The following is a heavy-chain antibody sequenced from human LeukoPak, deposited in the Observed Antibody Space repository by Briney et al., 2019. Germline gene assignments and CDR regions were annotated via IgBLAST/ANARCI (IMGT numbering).Heavy chain of an antibody. CDR1: GDSITGYY. D-gene: IGHD3-10*01. V-gene: IGHV4-39*07. CDR3: ARDMYYYGSGSYRFDY. Sequence: SETLSLTCSVSGDSITGYYWGWIRQPPGKGLEWIGNIYYTGNTYYNSSLKSRVTISLDTSKNQFSLKLSSVTAADTAVYYCARDMYYYGSGSYRFDYWGQGTLVTVSS. J-gene: IGHJ4*02. CDR2: IYYTGNT.